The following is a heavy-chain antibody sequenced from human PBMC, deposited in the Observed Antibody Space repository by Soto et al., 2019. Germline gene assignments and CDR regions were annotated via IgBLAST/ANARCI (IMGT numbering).Heavy chain of an antibody. CDR1: GYTFTGYY. J-gene: IGHJ5*02. V-gene: IGHV1-2*02. CDR2: INPNSGGT. Sequence: ASVKVSCKASGYTFTGYYMHWVRQAPGQGLEWMGWINPNSGGTNYAQKFQGRVTMTRDTSISTAYMELSRLRSDDTAVYYCARDPVLIVVVPAANNWFDPWGQGTLVTVSS. D-gene: IGHD2-2*01. CDR3: ARDPVLIVVVPAANNWFDP.